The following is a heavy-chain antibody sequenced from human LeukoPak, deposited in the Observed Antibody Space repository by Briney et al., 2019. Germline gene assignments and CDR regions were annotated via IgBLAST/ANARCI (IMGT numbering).Heavy chain of an antibody. J-gene: IGHJ4*02. Sequence: GGSLRLSCAASGLTFSSYWTHWVRQAQGKGLVWVSRTNSDGSSTSYADSVKGRFTISRDNAKNTLYLQMNSLRAEDTAVYYCASGSPRGYYDSSGYYRGWGQGTLVTVSS. CDR1: GLTFSSYW. V-gene: IGHV3-74*01. CDR3: ASGSPRGYYDSSGYYRG. D-gene: IGHD3-22*01. CDR2: TNSDGSST.